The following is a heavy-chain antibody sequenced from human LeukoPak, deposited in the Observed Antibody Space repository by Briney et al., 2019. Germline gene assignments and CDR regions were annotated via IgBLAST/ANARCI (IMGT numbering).Heavy chain of an antibody. CDR1: GGSISSHY. CDR2: IYYSGST. CDR3: ARVRVGYYYYYMDV. J-gene: IGHJ6*03. V-gene: IGHV4-59*11. Sequence: SETLSLTCTASGGSISSHYWSWIRQPPGKGLEWIGYIYYSGSTNYNPSLKSRVTISVDTSKNQFSLKLSSVTAADTAVYYCARVRVGYYYYYMDVWGKGTTVTVSS.